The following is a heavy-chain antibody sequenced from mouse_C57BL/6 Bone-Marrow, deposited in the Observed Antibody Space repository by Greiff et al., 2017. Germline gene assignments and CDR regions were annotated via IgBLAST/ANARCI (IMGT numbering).Heavy chain of an antibody. CDR2: IDPSDSYT. J-gene: IGHJ2*01. V-gene: IGHV1-59*01. CDR3: ARNPLNYYGSSQSYFDY. D-gene: IGHD1-1*01. Sequence: QVQLQQPGAELVRPGTSVKLSCKASGYTFTSYWMHWVKQRPGQGLEWIGVIDPSDSYTNYNHKFKGKATLTVDTSSSTAYMQLSSLTSEDSAVYYCARNPLNYYGSSQSYFDYWGQGTTLTVSS. CDR1: GYTFTSYW.